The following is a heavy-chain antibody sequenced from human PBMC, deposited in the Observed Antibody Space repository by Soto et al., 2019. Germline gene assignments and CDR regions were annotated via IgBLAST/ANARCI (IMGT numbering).Heavy chain of an antibody. Sequence: GGSLRLSCAASGFIFSTYSMNWVRQAPGKGLEWVSSISSSSSSDYIYYADSVKGRFSISRDNAKNSLFLQMNSLRAEDTTVYYCARQGTSTKYYTMDVWGQGTTVTVSS. CDR2: ISSSSSSDYI. J-gene: IGHJ6*02. V-gene: IGHV3-21*01. CDR3: ARQGTSTKYYTMDV. D-gene: IGHD2-2*01. CDR1: GFIFSTYS.